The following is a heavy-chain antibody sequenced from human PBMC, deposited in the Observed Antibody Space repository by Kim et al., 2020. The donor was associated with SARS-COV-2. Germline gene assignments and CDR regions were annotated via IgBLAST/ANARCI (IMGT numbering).Heavy chain of an antibody. CDR1: GYTFTNYG. Sequence: ASVKVSCKASGYTFTNYGISWVRQAPGQGLEWMGWISAYNGNTNYAQKLQGRVTMTTDTSTSTAYMELRSLRSDDTAVYYCARDPGTFYDSSGIIEGWFDPWGQGTLVTVYS. J-gene: IGHJ5*02. V-gene: IGHV1-18*01. CDR2: ISAYNGNT. CDR3: ARDPGTFYDSSGIIEGWFDP. D-gene: IGHD3-22*01.